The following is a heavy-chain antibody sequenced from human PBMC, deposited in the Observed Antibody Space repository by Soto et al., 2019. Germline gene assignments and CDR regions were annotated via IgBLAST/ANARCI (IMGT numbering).Heavy chain of an antibody. CDR3: AKNLAANTKQRTDY. V-gene: IGHV3-23*01. D-gene: IGHD6-25*01. J-gene: IGHJ4*02. Sequence: EVQLLESGGDLVQPGGSLGLSCAASGFTFSSYAMSWVRQAPGKGLEWVSTVFSSGDNTYYADSVKGRFTISRDNSRNTVYLQMNSLRAEDTAVYYCAKNLAANTKQRTDYWGRGTLVTVSS. CDR1: GFTFSSYA. CDR2: VFSSGDNT.